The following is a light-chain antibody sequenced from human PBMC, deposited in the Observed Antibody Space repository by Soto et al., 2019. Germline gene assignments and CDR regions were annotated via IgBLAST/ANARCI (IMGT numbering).Light chain of an antibody. V-gene: IGKV1-33*01. CDR1: QDISNY. Sequence: DIRVTQSPSSLSASVDDRVTITCRASQDISNYLNWYQQRPGKAPKLLIYDASNLERGVPSRFSGTRSGTHFTFAITSLQPEDVATYYCQQSDSLPITFGQGTRLEI. CDR3: QQSDSLPIT. J-gene: IGKJ5*01. CDR2: DAS.